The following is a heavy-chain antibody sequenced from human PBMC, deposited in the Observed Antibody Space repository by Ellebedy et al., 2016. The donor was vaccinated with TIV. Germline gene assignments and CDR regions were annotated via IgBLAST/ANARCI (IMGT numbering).Heavy chain of an antibody. CDR3: ARDLDADYIHDAFDL. CDR2: ISSDGTTT. CDR1: GFSFSYCW. J-gene: IGHJ3*01. Sequence: GESLKISCAASGFSFSYCWMHWVRLTPGKGLVWVSRISSDGTTTNYADSVKGRFTISRDNARSTLYLQMNSLRAEDTALYFCARDLDADYIHDAFDLWGQGTMVNVSP. V-gene: IGHV3-74*01. D-gene: IGHD4-17*01.